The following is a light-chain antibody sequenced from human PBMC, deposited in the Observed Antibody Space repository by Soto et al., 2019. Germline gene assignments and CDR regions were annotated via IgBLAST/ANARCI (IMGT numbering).Light chain of an antibody. J-gene: IGLJ3*02. V-gene: IGLV2-14*01. CDR1: SNDVGGYNY. Sequence: QSALTQPASVSGSPGQSITISCTGTSNDVGGYNYVSWYQQHPGKAPQLIIYEVSNRPSGVSHRFSGSKSGDTASLTISGLQAADGADYYCSSYTAFSTWVFGGGTKLTVL. CDR3: SSYTAFSTWV. CDR2: EVS.